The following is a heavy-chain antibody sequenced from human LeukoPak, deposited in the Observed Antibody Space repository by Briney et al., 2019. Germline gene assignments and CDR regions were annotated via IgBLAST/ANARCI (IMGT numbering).Heavy chain of an antibody. D-gene: IGHD1-14*01. CDR1: GYSISSGYY. CDR2: IYHSGST. Sequence: SETLSLTCTVSGYSISSGYYWGWIRPPPGKGLEWIGSIYHSGSTYYNPSLKSRVTISVDTSKNQFSLKLSSVTAADTAVYYCARVAPYNAFDIWGQGTMVTVSS. CDR3: ARVAPYNAFDI. V-gene: IGHV4-38-2*02. J-gene: IGHJ3*02.